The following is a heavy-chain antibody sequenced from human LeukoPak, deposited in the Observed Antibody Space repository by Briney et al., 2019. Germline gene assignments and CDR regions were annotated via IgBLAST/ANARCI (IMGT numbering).Heavy chain of an antibody. CDR2: IYYSGST. J-gene: IGHJ4*02. Sequence: SETLSLTCTVSGGSITNYYWSWIRQPPGEGLEWIGYIYYSGSTNYNPSLKSRVTTSVDTSKNQFSLKLTSVTAADTAVYYCARYTAMAPFYFDYWGQGTLVTVSS. D-gene: IGHD5-18*01. CDR1: GGSITNYY. CDR3: ARYTAMAPFYFDY. V-gene: IGHV4-59*08.